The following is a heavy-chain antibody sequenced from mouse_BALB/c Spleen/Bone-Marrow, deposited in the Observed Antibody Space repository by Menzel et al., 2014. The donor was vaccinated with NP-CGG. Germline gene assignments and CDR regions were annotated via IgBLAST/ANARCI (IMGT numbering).Heavy chain of an antibody. CDR2: INPYNGGT. CDR3: ASYYGSTWYFDV. J-gene: IGHJ1*01. V-gene: IGHV1-18*01. D-gene: IGHD1-1*01. Sequence: EVKLMESGPELVKPGASMKISCKASGYSFTGYTMNWVRQSHGKNLEWIGLINPYNGGTTYNQYFKGKATLTVDRSSSTAYMELLSLTSEDSAVYYCASYYGSTWYFDVWSAGTTVTVSS. CDR1: GYSFTGYT.